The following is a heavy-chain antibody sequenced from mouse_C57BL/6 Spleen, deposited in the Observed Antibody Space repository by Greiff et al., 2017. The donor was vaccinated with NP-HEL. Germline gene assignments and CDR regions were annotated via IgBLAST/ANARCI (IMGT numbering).Heavy chain of an antibody. CDR3: ARLGTTVVATEAMDY. CDR1: GFTFSDYG. Sequence: EVKLMESGGGLVKPGGSLKLSCAASGFTFSDYGMHWVRQAPEKGLEWVAYISSGSSTIYYADTVKGRFTISRDNAKNTLFLQMTSLRSEDTAMYYCARLGTTVVATEAMDYWGQGTSVTVSS. CDR2: ISSGSSTI. J-gene: IGHJ4*01. V-gene: IGHV5-17*01. D-gene: IGHD1-1*01.